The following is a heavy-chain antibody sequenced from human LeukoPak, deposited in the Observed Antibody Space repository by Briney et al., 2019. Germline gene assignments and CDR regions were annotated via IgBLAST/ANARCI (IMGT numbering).Heavy chain of an antibody. CDR2: INKDGRVK. CDR3: VGEVMGDAFDI. V-gene: IGHV3-7*01. J-gene: IGHJ3*02. CDR1: GFTSTNFW. D-gene: IGHD3-16*01. Sequence: GGSLRLSCTDSGFTSTNFWVNWVRQAPGKGPEWVANINKDGRVKQYVGSVRGRFTISRDNAKNSVHLQMNRLRDEDTAIYHCVGEVMGDAFDIWGQGTMVAVSS.